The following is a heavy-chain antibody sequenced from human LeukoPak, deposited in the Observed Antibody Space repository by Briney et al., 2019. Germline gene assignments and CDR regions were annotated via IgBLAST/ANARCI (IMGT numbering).Heavy chain of an antibody. Sequence: GGSLRLSCAASGFTFSSYSMNWVRQAPGKGLEWVSSISSSSSYIYYADSVKGRFTISRDNAKNSLYLQMNSLRAEDTAVYYCAKDDNWLQFESWGQGTLVTVSS. CDR1: GFTFSSYS. V-gene: IGHV3-21*04. CDR2: ISSSSSYI. CDR3: AKDDNWLQFES. J-gene: IGHJ5*01. D-gene: IGHD5-24*01.